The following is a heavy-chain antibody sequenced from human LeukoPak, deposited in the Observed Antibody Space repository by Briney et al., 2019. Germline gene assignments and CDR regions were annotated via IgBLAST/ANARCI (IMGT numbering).Heavy chain of an antibody. CDR1: GYTFTSNY. V-gene: IGHV1-46*01. CDR3: ARDRYGARSGSYDY. J-gene: IGHJ4*02. D-gene: IGHD1-26*01. Sequence: ASVKVSCKASGYTFTSNYIHWVRQAPGQGLEWMGIINPTGGSTNYAQKFQGRVTMTRDTSTNTAYMELKSLRSDDTAVYYCARDRYGARSGSYDYWGQGTLVTVSS. CDR2: INPTGGST.